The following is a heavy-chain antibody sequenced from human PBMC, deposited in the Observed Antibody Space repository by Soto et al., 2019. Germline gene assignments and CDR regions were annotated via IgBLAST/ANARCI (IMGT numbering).Heavy chain of an antibody. D-gene: IGHD4-17*01. Sequence: SETLSLTCTVAGGSISSYYWSWIRQPPGKGLEWIGYIYYSGSTNYNPSLKSRVTISVDTSKNQFSLKLSSVTAADTAVYYCARDYGDYHFDYWGQGTLVTVSS. J-gene: IGHJ4*02. CDR2: IYYSGST. CDR3: ARDYGDYHFDY. CDR1: GGSISSYY. V-gene: IGHV4-59*01.